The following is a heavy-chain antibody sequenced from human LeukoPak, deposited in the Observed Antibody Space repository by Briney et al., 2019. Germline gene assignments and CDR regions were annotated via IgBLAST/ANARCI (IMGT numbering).Heavy chain of an antibody. V-gene: IGHV1-69*04. CDR1: GGTFSSYT. Sequence: GSSVKVSCKASGGTFSSYTISWVRQAPGQGLEWMGRIIPILGIANYAQKFQGRVTITADKSTSTAYMELSSLRSEDTAVYYCARERLELGGDYYYYYGMDVWGQGTTVTVSS. CDR3: ARERLELGGDYYYYYGMDV. J-gene: IGHJ6*02. CDR2: IIPILGIA. D-gene: IGHD1-7*01.